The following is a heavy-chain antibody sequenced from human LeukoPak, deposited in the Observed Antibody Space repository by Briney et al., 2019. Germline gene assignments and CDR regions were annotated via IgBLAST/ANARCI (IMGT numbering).Heavy chain of an antibody. J-gene: IGHJ4*02. V-gene: IGHV1-2*02. D-gene: IGHD3-22*01. CDR1: GYTFTGYY. CDR2: INPNSGGT. Sequence: ASVKVSCKAAGYTFTGYYMHWVRQAPGQGLELMGWINPNSGGTNYAQKVQGRVTMTRDTSISTAYMYLSSLRSDDTAVYYCAPLGYYDSSAFDYWGQGTLVTVSS. CDR3: APLGYYDSSAFDY.